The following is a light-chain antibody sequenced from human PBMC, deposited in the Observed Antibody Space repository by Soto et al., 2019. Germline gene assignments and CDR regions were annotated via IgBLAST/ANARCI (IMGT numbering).Light chain of an antibody. Sequence: DIQMTQSPSSVSASIGDRVTITCRASQGIRSFLAWYQQKPGKAPNLLISVASSLQSGVPSRFSGSGSGTDFTLTISSLQPEDFATYYCQQANSFPITVGQGTRLEIK. J-gene: IGKJ5*01. V-gene: IGKV1D-12*01. CDR1: QGIRSF. CDR3: QQANSFPIT. CDR2: VAS.